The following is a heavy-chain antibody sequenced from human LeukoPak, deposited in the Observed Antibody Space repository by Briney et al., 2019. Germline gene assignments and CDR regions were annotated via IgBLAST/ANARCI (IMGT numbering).Heavy chain of an antibody. J-gene: IGHJ6*03. Sequence: GASVTVSCKASGYTFTSYDINWVRQATGQGLEWMGWMNPNSGNTGYAQKFQGRVTITRNTSISTAYMELSSLRSEDTAVYYCARLGRWLHPMRYYYYYYMDVWGKGTTVTVSS. D-gene: IGHD5-24*01. V-gene: IGHV1-8*03. CDR1: GYTFTSYD. CDR2: MNPNSGNT. CDR3: ARLGRWLHPMRYYYYYYMDV.